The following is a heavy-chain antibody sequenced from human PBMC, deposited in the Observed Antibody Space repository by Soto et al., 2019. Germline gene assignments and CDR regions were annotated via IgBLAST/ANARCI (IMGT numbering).Heavy chain of an antibody. J-gene: IGHJ3*02. Sequence: GASVKVSCKASGGTFSSYAISWVRQAPGQGLEWMGGIIPIFGTANYAQKFQGRVTITADESTSTAYMELSSLRSEDTAVYYCARERSGSHDAFDIWGQGTMVTVSS. CDR2: IIPIFGTA. CDR1: GGTFSSYA. V-gene: IGHV1-69*13. CDR3: ARERSGSHDAFDI. D-gene: IGHD1-26*01.